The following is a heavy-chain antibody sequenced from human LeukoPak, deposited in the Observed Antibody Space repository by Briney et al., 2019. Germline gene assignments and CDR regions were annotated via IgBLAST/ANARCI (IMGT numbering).Heavy chain of an antibody. J-gene: IGHJ5*02. CDR1: GCTFTGYY. V-gene: IGHV1-2*02. Sequence: ASVKVSCKASGCTFTGYYLHWVRQAPGQGLEWMGWINPNSGGTSFAQKFQGRVTMTRDTSISTAYMELSRLRSDDTAVYYCASGSNWGCIWFDPWGQGTLGTVSS. D-gene: IGHD7-27*01. CDR3: ASGSNWGCIWFDP. CDR2: INPNSGGT.